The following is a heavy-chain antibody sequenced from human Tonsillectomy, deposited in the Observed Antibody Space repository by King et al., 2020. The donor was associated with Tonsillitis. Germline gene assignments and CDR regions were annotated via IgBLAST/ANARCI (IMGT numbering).Heavy chain of an antibody. CDR3: ARESGYYDSSGSFYYYYYMDV. J-gene: IGHJ6*03. Sequence: QLVQSGAEVKKPGSSVKVSCKASGGTFSSYAISWVRQAPGQGLEWMGRIIPILGIANYAQKFQGRVTITADKSTSTAYMELSGLRSEDTAVYYCARESGYYDSSGSFYYYYYMDVWGKGTTVTVSS. D-gene: IGHD3-22*01. V-gene: IGHV1-69*04. CDR2: IIPILGIA. CDR1: GGTFSSYA.